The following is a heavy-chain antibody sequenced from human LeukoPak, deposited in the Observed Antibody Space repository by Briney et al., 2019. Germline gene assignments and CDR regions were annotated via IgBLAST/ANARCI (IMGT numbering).Heavy chain of an antibody. CDR2: INHSGST. Sequence: SETLSLTCAVYGGSFSGYYWSWIRQPPGKGLEWIGEINHSGSTNYNPSLKSRVTISVDTSKNQLSLKLSSVTAADTAVYYCARETMTTVTYYFDYWGQRTLVTVSS. J-gene: IGHJ4*02. V-gene: IGHV4-34*01. CDR1: GGSFSGYY. D-gene: IGHD4-17*01. CDR3: ARETMTTVTYYFDY.